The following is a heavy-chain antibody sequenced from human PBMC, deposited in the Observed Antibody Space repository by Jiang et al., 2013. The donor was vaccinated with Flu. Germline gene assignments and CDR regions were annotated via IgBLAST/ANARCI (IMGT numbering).Heavy chain of an antibody. J-gene: IGHJ3*02. V-gene: IGHV3-21*01. Sequence: LEWVSSISSSSSYIYYADSVKGRFTISRDNAKNSLYLQMNSLRAEDTAVYYCARGFFYDFSGGFWSGYSHDAFDIWGQGTMVTVSS. CDR3: ARGFFYDFSGGFWSGYSHDAFDI. CDR2: ISSSSSYI. D-gene: IGHD3-3*01.